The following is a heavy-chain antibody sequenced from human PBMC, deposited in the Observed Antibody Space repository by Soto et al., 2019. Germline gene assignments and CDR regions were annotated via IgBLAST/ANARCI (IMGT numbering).Heavy chain of an antibody. J-gene: IGHJ6*02. CDR1: GGSISSSNW. D-gene: IGHD5-18*01. CDR2: IYHSGST. V-gene: IGHV4-4*02. CDR3: ARAWPSVASYGSGVMDV. Sequence: QVQLQESGLGLVKPSGTLSVTCAVSGGSISSSNWWNWVRQPPGKGLEWIGEIYHSGSTNYNPSLRSRVTISLDKSKNQFSLWVKSVTAAETAEYYCARAWPSVASYGSGVMDVWGQGNTVTVSS.